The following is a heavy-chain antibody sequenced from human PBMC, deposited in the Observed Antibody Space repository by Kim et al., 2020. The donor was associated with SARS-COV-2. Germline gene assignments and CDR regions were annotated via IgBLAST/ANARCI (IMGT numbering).Heavy chain of an antibody. J-gene: IGHJ4*02. Sequence: SNPSLKSRVTISVDTSKNQFSLKLSSVTAADTAVYYCARRGSSGWFFDYWGQGTLVTVSS. CDR3: ARRGSSGWFFDY. D-gene: IGHD6-19*01. V-gene: IGHV4-39*01.